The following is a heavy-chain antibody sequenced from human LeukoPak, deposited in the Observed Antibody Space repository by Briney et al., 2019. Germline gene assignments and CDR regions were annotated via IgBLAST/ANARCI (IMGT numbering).Heavy chain of an antibody. CDR2: IYYSGST. D-gene: IGHD3-22*01. Sequence: SETLSLTCTVSGGSISSSGYYWGWIRQPPGKGLEWIGSIYYSGSTYYNPSLKSRVTISVDTSKNQFSLKLSSVTAADTAMYYCARVDYYDSSGYLEAFDIWGQGTMVTVSS. CDR3: ARVDYYDSSGYLEAFDI. J-gene: IGHJ3*02. V-gene: IGHV4-39*01. CDR1: GGSISSSGYY.